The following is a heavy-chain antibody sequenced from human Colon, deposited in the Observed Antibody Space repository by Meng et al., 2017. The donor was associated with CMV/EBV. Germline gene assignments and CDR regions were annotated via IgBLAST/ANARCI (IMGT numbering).Heavy chain of an antibody. J-gene: IGHJ5*02. D-gene: IGHD6-13*01. Sequence: SVNVSCKSSGYTFTSYGISWVRQAPGQGLEWMGWISAYNGNTDYAQKRQGRVNMTTDTSMSTSYIELRSMRSDDTAMYYCARNTTSSWHNWFDPWGQGTLVTVSS. V-gene: IGHV1-18*01. CDR1: GYTFTSYG. CDR2: ISAYNGNT. CDR3: ARNTTSSWHNWFDP.